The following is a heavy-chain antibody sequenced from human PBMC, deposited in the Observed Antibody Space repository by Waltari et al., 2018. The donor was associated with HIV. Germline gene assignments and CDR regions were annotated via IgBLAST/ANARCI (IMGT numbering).Heavy chain of an antibody. CDR2: IRHDDSNR. J-gene: IGHJ4*02. V-gene: IGHV3-30*02. D-gene: IGHD3-3*01. CDR1: GFTFRGYG. CDR3: GKDSNYFYDSTGYYCDF. Sequence: QVRLVESGGGVVPPGGSLRLSCVASGFTFRGYGLHWVRQAPGKGLEWVAFIRHDDSNRYYRDSVKGRFTISRDNSKNTVDLQMNNLKAEDTAVYYCGKDSNYFYDSTGYYCDFWGQGTLVTVSS.